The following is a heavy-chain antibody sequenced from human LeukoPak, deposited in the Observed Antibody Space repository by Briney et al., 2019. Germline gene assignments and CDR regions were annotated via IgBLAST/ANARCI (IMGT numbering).Heavy chain of an antibody. Sequence: GGSLRLSCAASGFTFSSYEMSWVRQAPGKGLEWVSAISGSGASTSYADSVKGRFTIFRDNSKNTLYLQMNSLRAEDTAVYYCAKGGELTMIVASFDSWGQGTLVTVSS. J-gene: IGHJ4*02. D-gene: IGHD3-22*01. CDR2: ISGSGAST. CDR1: GFTFSSYE. V-gene: IGHV3-23*01. CDR3: AKGGELTMIVASFDS.